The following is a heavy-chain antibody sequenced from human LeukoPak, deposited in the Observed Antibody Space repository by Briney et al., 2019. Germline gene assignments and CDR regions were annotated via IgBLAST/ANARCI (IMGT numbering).Heavy chain of an antibody. J-gene: IGHJ4*02. D-gene: IGHD3/OR15-3a*01. CDR2: IYSGGST. Sequence: GGSLRLSCAASGFTVSSNYMSWVRQAPGKGLEWVSVIYSGGSTYYADSVKGRFTISRDSAKNSLYLHMSSLRAEDTGVYYCVDLLGFWGQGTQVTVSS. CDR1: GFTVSSNY. CDR3: VDLLGF. V-gene: IGHV3-66*01.